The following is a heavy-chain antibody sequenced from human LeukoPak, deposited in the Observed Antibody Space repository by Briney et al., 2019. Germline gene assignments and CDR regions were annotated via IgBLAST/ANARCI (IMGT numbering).Heavy chain of an antibody. J-gene: IGHJ4*02. CDR2: IRYDGSNI. Sequence: GGSLRLSCAASGFTFSSYGMHWVRQSPGKGLEWVAFIRYDGSNIYYADSVKGRFTISRDNSKNTLYLQMNSLRAEDTALYYCAKFHLTGTTPSYFDYWGQGTLVTVSS. D-gene: IGHD1-7*01. CDR3: AKFHLTGTTPSYFDY. CDR1: GFTFSSYG. V-gene: IGHV3-30*02.